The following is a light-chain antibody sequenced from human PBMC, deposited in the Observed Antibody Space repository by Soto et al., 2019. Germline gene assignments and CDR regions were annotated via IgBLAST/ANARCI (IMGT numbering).Light chain of an antibody. Sequence: QSVLTQPPSVSGAPGQRVTISCTGSSSNIGAGYDVHWYQQLPGTAPKLLIYGNSNRPSGISHRFNASKSDNMASLTISGLRAEDEADYYCSAYSAGISLLVFGSGTKVTVL. CDR1: SSNIGAGYD. V-gene: IGLV1-40*01. J-gene: IGLJ1*01. CDR2: GNS. CDR3: SAYSAGISLLV.